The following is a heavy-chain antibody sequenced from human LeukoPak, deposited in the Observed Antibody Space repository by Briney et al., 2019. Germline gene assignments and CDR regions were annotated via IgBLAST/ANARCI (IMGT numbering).Heavy chain of an antibody. V-gene: IGHV4-39*01. J-gene: IGHJ5*02. CDR3: ARTENYIPEDCFDP. CDR1: GGSISSGTYY. CDR2: ICYSGST. Sequence: SETLSLTCTVSGGSISSGTYYWGWIRQPPGKGLEWIGSICYSGSTFYNPSLKSRVTLSVDTSKNQFSLKLSSVTAADTALYYCARTENYIPEDCFDPWGQGTLVTVSS. D-gene: IGHD5-24*01.